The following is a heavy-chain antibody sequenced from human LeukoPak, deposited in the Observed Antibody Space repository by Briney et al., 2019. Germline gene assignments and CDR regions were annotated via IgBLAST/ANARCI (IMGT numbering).Heavy chain of an antibody. CDR2: ISQNGYT. Sequence: PSETQSLTCTVSGASIGSYYWSWIRQPPGKGLEWIGYISQNGYTKYTPSLKSRVTISRDTSENQFSLILSSVTAADTAVYYCTRHDVVAVIGHGMAVWGQGTTVTVSS. J-gene: IGHJ6*02. V-gene: IGHV4-59*08. CDR3: TRHDVVAVIGHGMAV. CDR1: GASIGSYY. D-gene: IGHD2-15*01.